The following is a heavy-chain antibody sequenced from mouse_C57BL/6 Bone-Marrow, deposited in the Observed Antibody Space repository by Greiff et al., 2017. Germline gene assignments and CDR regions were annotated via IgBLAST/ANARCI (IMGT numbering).Heavy chain of an antibody. V-gene: IGHV1-9*01. CDR3: AGHPSTTVVARDY. CDR1: GYTFTGYW. Sequence: VQLQQSGAELMKPGASVKLSCKATGYTFTGYWIEWVKQRPGHGLEWIGEILPGSGSTNYNEKLKGKATFTADTSSNTSYMQLSSLTTEDSAIYYCAGHPSTTVVARDYWGQGTTLTVSS. J-gene: IGHJ2*01. D-gene: IGHD1-1*01. CDR2: ILPGSGST.